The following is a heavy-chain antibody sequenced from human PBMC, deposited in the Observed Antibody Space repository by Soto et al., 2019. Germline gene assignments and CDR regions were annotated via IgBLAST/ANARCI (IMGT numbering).Heavy chain of an antibody. Sequence: GESLKISCAASGFTFSNAWMSWVRQAPGKGLEWVGRIKSKTDGGTTDYAAPVKGRFTISRDDSKNTLYLQMNSLKTEDTAVYYCTTDQNSGSYYYYYYYMDVWGKGTTVTISS. D-gene: IGHD1-26*01. V-gene: IGHV3-15*01. CDR3: TTDQNSGSYYYYYYYMDV. CDR2: IKSKTDGGTT. J-gene: IGHJ6*03. CDR1: GFTFSNAW.